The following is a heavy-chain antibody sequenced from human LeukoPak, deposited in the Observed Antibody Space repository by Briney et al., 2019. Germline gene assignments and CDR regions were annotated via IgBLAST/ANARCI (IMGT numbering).Heavy chain of an antibody. CDR1: GGTFSSYA. V-gene: IGHV1-18*01. CDR2: ISAYNGNT. Sequence: ASAKVSCKASGGTFSSYAISWVRQAPGQGLEWMGWISAYNGNTNYAQKLQGRVTMTTDTSTSTAYMELRSLRSDDTAVYYCARERIIAAAQRRNGMDVWGQGTTVTVSS. D-gene: IGHD6-13*01. J-gene: IGHJ6*02. CDR3: ARERIIAAAQRRNGMDV.